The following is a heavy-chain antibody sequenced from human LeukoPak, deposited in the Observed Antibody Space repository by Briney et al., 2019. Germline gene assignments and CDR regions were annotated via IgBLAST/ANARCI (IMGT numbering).Heavy chain of an antibody. J-gene: IGHJ4*02. CDR3: ARDSSGWYDFDY. V-gene: IGHV3-53*01. CDR1: GFTVSSNY. Sequence: PGGSLRLSCAASGFTVSSNYMSWVRQAPGKGLEWVSVIYSGGSTYYADSVKGRFTISRDNSKNTLYLQMNSQSAEDTAVYYCARDSSGWYDFDYWGQGTLVTVSS. D-gene: IGHD6-19*01. CDR2: IYSGGST.